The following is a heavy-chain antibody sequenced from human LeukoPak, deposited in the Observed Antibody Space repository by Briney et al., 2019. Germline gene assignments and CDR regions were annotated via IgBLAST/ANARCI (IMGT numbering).Heavy chain of an antibody. D-gene: IGHD3-9*01. CDR1: GFTFSSYG. CDR3: ARVYYDILTGHYPFDY. CDR2: ISSSGSTI. Sequence: GRSLRLSCAASGFTFSSYGMHWVRQAPGKGLEWVSYISSSGSTIYYADSVKGRFTISRDNAKNSLYLQMNSLRAEDTAVYYCARVYYDILTGHYPFDYWGQGTLVTVSS. V-gene: IGHV3-48*04. J-gene: IGHJ4*02.